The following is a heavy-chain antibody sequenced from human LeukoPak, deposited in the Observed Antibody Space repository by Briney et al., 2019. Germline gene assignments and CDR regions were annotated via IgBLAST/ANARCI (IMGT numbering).Heavy chain of an antibody. J-gene: IGHJ4*02. CDR2: TYSGGST. CDR1: GFTVSSNY. Sequence: GGSLRLSCAASGFTVSSNYMSGVRQAPGKGLEWASVTYSGGSTYYADSVKGRFTISRDNSKNTLYLQMNSLRAEDTAVYYCARVSGAAMVSASYYFDYWGQGTLVTVSS. CDR3: ARVSGAAMVSASYYFDY. V-gene: IGHV3-53*01. D-gene: IGHD5-18*01.